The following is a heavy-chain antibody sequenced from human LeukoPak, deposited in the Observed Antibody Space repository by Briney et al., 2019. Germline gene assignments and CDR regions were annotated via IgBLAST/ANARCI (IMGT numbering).Heavy chain of an antibody. CDR3: ARDLGYCSSTSCFGDI. CDR1: GYTFTSYG. D-gene: IGHD2-2*01. V-gene: IGHV1-18*01. J-gene: IGHJ3*02. Sequence: ASVRVSCKASGYTFTSYGISWVRQAPGQGLEWMGWISAYNGNTNYAQKLQGRVTMTTDTSTSTAYMELRSLRSDDTAVYYCARDLGYCSSTSCFGDIWGQGTMVTVSS. CDR2: ISAYNGNT.